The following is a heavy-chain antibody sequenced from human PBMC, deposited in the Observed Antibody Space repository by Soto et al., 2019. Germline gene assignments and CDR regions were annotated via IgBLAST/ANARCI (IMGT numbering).Heavy chain of an antibody. Sequence: QMQLVESGGGVVQPGKSLKLSCAASGFTFNRRPIHWVRQAPGKGLEWVAVISYDGSTKHYADSVKGRFAISRENSENNVFLQINSLRPEDSAVYYCARESRVYGSGSPSNWLDSWGQGTLVTVSS. CDR1: GFTFNRRP. CDR3: ARESRVYGSGSPSNWLDS. J-gene: IGHJ5*01. D-gene: IGHD3-10*01. V-gene: IGHV3-30*09. CDR2: ISYDGSTK.